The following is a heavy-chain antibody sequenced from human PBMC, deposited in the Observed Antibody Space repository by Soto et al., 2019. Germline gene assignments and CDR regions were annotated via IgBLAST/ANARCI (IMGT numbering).Heavy chain of an antibody. CDR1: GFTFISYS. J-gene: IGHJ6*02. D-gene: IGHD2-2*01. CDR2: ISSSSSYI. Sequence: PGGSLRLSCAASGFTFISYSMNWVRQAPGKGLEWVSSISSSSSYIYYADSVKGRFTISRDNAKNSLYLQMNSLRAEDTAVYYCARDPVVPAAMGGDNYYYYGMDVWGQGTTVTVSS. CDR3: ARDPVVPAAMGGDNYYYYGMDV. V-gene: IGHV3-21*01.